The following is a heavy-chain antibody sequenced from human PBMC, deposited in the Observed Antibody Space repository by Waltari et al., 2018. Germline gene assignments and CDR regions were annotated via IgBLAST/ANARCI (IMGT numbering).Heavy chain of an antibody. Sequence: QVQLVESGGGVVQPGRSLRLSCAASGFPFSSYAMHWVRQAPGKGLEWVAVISYDGSNKYYADSVKGRFTISRDNSKNTLYLQMNSLRAEDTAVYYCARDGWKWFDPWGQGTLVTVSS. D-gene: IGHD1-1*01. V-gene: IGHV3-30-3*01. J-gene: IGHJ5*02. CDR2: ISYDGSNK. CDR1: GFPFSSYA. CDR3: ARDGWKWFDP.